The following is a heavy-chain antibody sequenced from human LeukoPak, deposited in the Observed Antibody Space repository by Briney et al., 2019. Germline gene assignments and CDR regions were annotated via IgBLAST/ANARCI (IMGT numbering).Heavy chain of an antibody. V-gene: IGHV4-59*01. D-gene: IGHD6-19*01. J-gene: IGHJ3*02. CDR3: ARAPRGSGWRAFDI. Sequence: PSGTLSLTCTVSGGSISSYYWSWIRQPPGKGLEWIGYIYYSGSTNYNPSLKSRVTISVDTSKNQFSLKLSSVTAADTAVYYCARAPRGSGWRAFDIWGQGTMVTVSS. CDR1: GGSISSYY. CDR2: IYYSGST.